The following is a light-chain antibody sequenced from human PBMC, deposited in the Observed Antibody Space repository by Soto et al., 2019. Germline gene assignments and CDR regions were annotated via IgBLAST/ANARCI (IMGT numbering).Light chain of an antibody. CDR1: QRVSSSF. Sequence: VLTQSPGTLSLYPGERATLSCRASQRVSSSFLAWYQLKPGQAPRLLIYGASSTATVIPDRFSGSGSGIDFTLTIRRLEHEDFSVYYCQQYDSSPWTFGQGTKVEIK. CDR3: QQYDSSPWT. CDR2: GAS. J-gene: IGKJ1*01. V-gene: IGKV3-20*01.